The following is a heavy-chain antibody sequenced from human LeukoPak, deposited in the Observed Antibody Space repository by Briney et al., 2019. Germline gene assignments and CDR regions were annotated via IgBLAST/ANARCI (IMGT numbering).Heavy chain of an antibody. Sequence: GGSLRLSCAASAFNFSNHGMHWVRQAPGKGLEWVAVISYDGTNKYYIGSVKGRFTISRDSSKNTLYLQMNSLRVEDTAVYYCAKANRGPVAGTRGFDPWGQGTLVTVSS. V-gene: IGHV3-30*18. CDR2: ISYDGTNK. J-gene: IGHJ5*02. D-gene: IGHD6-13*01. CDR1: AFNFSNHG. CDR3: AKANRGPVAGTRGFDP.